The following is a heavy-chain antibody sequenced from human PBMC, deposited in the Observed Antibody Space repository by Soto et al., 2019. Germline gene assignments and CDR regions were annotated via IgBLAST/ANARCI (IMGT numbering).Heavy chain of an antibody. V-gene: IGHV4-59*01. CDR1: GGSISSYY. D-gene: IGHD3-9*01. CDR2: IYYSGST. J-gene: IGHJ6*02. Sequence: SETLSLTCTVSGGSISSYYLSWIRQPPGKGLEWIGYIYYSGSTNYNPSLKSRVTISVDTSKNQFSLKLSSVTAADTAVYYCARWRYFDSPYYYGMDVWGQGTTVTVSS. CDR3: ARWRYFDSPYYYGMDV.